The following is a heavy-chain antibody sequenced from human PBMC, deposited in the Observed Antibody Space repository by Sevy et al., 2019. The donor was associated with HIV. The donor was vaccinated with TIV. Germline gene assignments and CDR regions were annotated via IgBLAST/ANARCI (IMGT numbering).Heavy chain of an antibody. Sequence: GGSLRLSCAASEFTFSSYWMSWVRQAPGKGLEWVVNIKQGGSQKYYVDSVKGRFTISRDNAKNSLYLQMNSLRAEDTAVYYCARSGGSYDYGMDVWGQGTTVTVSS. CDR1: EFTFSSYW. CDR2: IKQGGSQK. V-gene: IGHV3-7*01. CDR3: ARSGGSYDYGMDV. J-gene: IGHJ6*02. D-gene: IGHD1-26*01.